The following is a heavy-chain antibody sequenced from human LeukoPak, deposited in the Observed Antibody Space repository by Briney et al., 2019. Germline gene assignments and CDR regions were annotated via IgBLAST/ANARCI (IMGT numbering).Heavy chain of an antibody. V-gene: IGHV3-30*04. Sequence: GALRLSCAASGFTFSSYAMHWVRQAPGKGLEWVAVISYDGSNKYYADSVKGRFTISRDNSKNTLYLQMNSLRAEDTALYFCARVGDIVGTSEWYFDVWGRGTLVSVS. J-gene: IGHJ2*01. CDR2: ISYDGSNK. CDR3: ARVGDIVGTSEWYFDV. D-gene: IGHD5-12*01. CDR1: GFTFSSYA.